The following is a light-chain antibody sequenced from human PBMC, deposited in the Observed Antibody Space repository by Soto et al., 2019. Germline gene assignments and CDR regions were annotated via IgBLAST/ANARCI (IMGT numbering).Light chain of an antibody. CDR2: KSS. J-gene: IGKJ3*01. Sequence: DVQMTQSPLTLSASVGDRVTITCRASEEVSSWLAWYQQKPGKAPKLLIYKSSTLESGVPSRFSGYESGTDFTLTISSLQPEDVATYYCQQYNIYPFSFGPGTKVEVK. CDR1: EEVSSW. V-gene: IGKV1-5*03. CDR3: QQYNIYPFS.